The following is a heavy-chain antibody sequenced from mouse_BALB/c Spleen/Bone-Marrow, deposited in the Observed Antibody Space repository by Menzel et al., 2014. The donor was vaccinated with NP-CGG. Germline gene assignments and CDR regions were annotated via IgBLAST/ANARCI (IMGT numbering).Heavy chain of an antibody. CDR1: GSSITSGYY. J-gene: IGHJ2*01. CDR3: ASEPYDAFLFDD. V-gene: IGHV3-6*02. CDR2: ISYDGSN. Sequence: VQLQQSGPGLLKPSQSLSLTCSVTGSSITSGYYWNWFWQFPGNKLEWMGYISYDGSNNYNPSLKNRISLTRDASKNKFFMRLNSVTPEDSATYYCASEPYDAFLFDDWGEGTTLTVSS. D-gene: IGHD2-3*01.